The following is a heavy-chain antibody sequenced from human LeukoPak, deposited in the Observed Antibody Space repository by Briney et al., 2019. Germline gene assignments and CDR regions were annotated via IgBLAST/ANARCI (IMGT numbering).Heavy chain of an antibody. Sequence: GGSLRLSCAASGFTFDDYTMHWVRQAPGKGLEWVSLISWDGGSTYYADSVKGRFTISRDNSKNSLYLQMNSLRTEDTALYYCAKDCVYFGGSTSCCLDHWGQGTLVTVSS. J-gene: IGHJ4*02. D-gene: IGHD2-2*01. V-gene: IGHV3-43*01. CDR3: AKDCVYFGGSTSCCLDH. CDR1: GFTFDDYT. CDR2: ISWDGGST.